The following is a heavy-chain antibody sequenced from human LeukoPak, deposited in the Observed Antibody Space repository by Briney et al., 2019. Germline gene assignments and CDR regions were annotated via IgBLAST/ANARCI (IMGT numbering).Heavy chain of an antibody. V-gene: IGHV3-30*18. Sequence: GGSLRLSCAASGFTFSSYAMHWVRQAPGKGLEWVAVISYDGSNKYYADSVKGRFTISRDNSKNTLYLQMNSLRAEDTAVYYCAKGTRSGYYANWFDPWGQGTLVTVSS. CDR1: GFTFSSYA. D-gene: IGHD3-22*01. J-gene: IGHJ5*02. CDR2: ISYDGSNK. CDR3: AKGTRSGYYANWFDP.